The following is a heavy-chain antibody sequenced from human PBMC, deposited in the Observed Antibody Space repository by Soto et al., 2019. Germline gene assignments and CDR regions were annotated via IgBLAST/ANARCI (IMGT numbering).Heavy chain of an antibody. V-gene: IGHV1-18*04. J-gene: IGHJ4*02. CDR3: ARDLVPYSYGEEDFDY. Sequence: QVQLVQSGAEVKKPGASVKVSCKASGYAFTSYGISWVRQAPGQGLEWMGWISAYNGNTNYAQKLQGRVTMTTDTSTSTAYMELRSLRSDDTAVYYCARDLVPYSYGEEDFDYWGQGTLVTVSS. CDR1: GYAFTSYG. CDR2: ISAYNGNT. D-gene: IGHD5-18*01.